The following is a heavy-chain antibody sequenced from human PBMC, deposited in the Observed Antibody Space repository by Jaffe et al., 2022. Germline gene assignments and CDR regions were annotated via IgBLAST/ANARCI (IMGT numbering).Heavy chain of an antibody. CDR2: IYHSGST. J-gene: IGHJ3*02. Sequence: QLQLQESGSGLVKPSQTLSLTCAVSGGSISSGGYSWSWIRQPPGKGLEWIGYIYHSGSTYYNPSLKSRVTISVDRSKNQFSLKLSSVTAADTAVYYCARARSLSGYVSSDDAFDIWGQGTMVTVSS. D-gene: IGHD5-12*01. CDR1: GGSISSGGYS. CDR3: ARARSLSGYVSSDDAFDI. V-gene: IGHV4-30-2*01.